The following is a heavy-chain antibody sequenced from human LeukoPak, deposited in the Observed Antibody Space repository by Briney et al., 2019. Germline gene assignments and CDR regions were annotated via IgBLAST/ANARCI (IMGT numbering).Heavy chain of an antibody. CDR3: AGREDCGGDCMDAFDI. V-gene: IGHV4-38-2*02. CDR2: IYHSGST. J-gene: IGHJ3*02. D-gene: IGHD2-21*01. Sequence: SETLSLTCTVSGYSISSGYYRGWIRQPPGKGLEWIGSIYHSGSTYYNPSLKSRVTISVDTSKNQFSLKLSSVTAADTAVYYCAGREDCGGDCMDAFDIWGQGTMVTVSS. CDR1: GYSISSGYY.